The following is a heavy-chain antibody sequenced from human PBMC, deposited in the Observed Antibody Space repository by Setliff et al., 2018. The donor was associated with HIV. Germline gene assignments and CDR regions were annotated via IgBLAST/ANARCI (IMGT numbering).Heavy chain of an antibody. CDR3: IRRRRAPGTDDFEAV. V-gene: IGHV5-51*01. D-gene: IGHD3-3*01. J-gene: IGHJ4*01. CDR2: IYPGYSVT. Sequence: GESLKIPCRASGYTFTNYWIGWVRQMHGKGLEWIGVIYPGYSVTRYGPSFQGQVFISADRSITPAYLEWSSLKPSDTAMYYCIRRRRAPGTDDFEAVWGHGTLVTVSS. CDR1: GYTFTNYW.